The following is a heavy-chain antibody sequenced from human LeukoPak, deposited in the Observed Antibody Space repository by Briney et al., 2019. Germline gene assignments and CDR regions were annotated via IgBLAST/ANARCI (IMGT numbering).Heavy chain of an antibody. CDR3: ARTFVVPAAKGDWFDP. CDR2: IYYSGST. V-gene: IGHV4-59*01. Sequence: SETLSLTCTVSGGSISSYYWSWIRQPPGKGLEWIGYIYYSGSTNYNPSLKSRVTISVDTSKNQFSLKLSSVTAADTAVYYYARTFVVPAAKGDWFDPWGQGTLVTVSS. J-gene: IGHJ5*02. CDR1: GGSISSYY. D-gene: IGHD2-2*01.